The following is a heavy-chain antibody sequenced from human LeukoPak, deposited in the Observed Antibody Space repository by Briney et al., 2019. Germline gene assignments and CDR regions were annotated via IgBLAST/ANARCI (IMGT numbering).Heavy chain of an antibody. J-gene: IGHJ6*03. D-gene: IGHD3-3*01. CDR3: ARDASEAFWSGYSPTYFYYYYMDV. CDR1: GGSISSSSYY. V-gene: IGHV4-39*07. CDR2: IYYSGST. Sequence: PSETLSLTCTVSGGSISSSSYYWGWIRQPPGKGLEWIGSIYYSGSTYYNPSLKSRVTISVDTSKNQFSLKLSSATAADTAVYYCARDASEAFWSGYSPTYFYYYYMDVWGKGTTVTVSS.